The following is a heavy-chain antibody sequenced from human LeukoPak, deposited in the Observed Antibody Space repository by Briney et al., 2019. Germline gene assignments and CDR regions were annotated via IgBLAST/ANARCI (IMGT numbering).Heavy chain of an antibody. Sequence: GGSLRLSCAASGFTFSSYGMHWVRQAPGKGLEWVAVIWYDGSNKYYADSVKGRFTISRDNSKDTLYLQMNSLRAEDTAVYYCARNENSGWGYFDYWGQGTLVTVSS. J-gene: IGHJ4*02. D-gene: IGHD5-12*01. V-gene: IGHV3-33*01. CDR2: IWYDGSNK. CDR1: GFTFSSYG. CDR3: ARNENSGWGYFDY.